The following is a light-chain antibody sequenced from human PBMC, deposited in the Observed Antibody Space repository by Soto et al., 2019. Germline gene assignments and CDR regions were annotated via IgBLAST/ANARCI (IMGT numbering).Light chain of an antibody. CDR3: CFYAASITVA. CDR1: RSDVWSFNL. J-gene: IGLJ2*01. Sequence: QSALTQPASVSGSPGQSITISCTGTRSDVWSFNLVSWYQQQPGKAPKLIIYEGAKRPSGVSNRFSGSNSGNTASLTISGLQAEDETDYFFCFYAASITVAFGGGTKLTVL. CDR2: EGA. V-gene: IGLV2-23*01.